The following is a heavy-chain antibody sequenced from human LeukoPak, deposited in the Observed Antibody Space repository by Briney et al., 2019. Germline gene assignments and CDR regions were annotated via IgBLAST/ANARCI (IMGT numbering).Heavy chain of an antibody. CDR1: GYTFTSYY. V-gene: IGHV1-46*01. J-gene: IGHJ4*02. CDR2: INPSGGST. D-gene: IGHD2-2*01. CDR3: ARGLGYCSSTSCYSLGY. Sequence: ASVKVSCKASGYTFTSYYMHWVRQAPGQGLEWMGIINPSGGSTSYAQKFQGRVTMTRDTSTSTVYMGLSSLRSEDTAVYYCARGLGYCSSTSCYSLGYWGQGTLVTVSS.